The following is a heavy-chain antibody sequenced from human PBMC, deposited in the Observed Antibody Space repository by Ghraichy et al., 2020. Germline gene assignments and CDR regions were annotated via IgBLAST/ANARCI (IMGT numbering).Heavy chain of an antibody. V-gene: IGHV4-59*01. Sequence: ETLSLTCTVSGGSISSYYWSWIRQPPGKGLEWIGYIYYSGSTNYNPSLKSRVTISVDTSKNQFSLKLSSVTAADTAVYYCARAPITYYYDSSGYYVCVTFDYWGQGTMVTVSS. CDR1: GGSISSYY. CDR2: IYYSGST. CDR3: ARAPITYYYDSSGYYVCVTFDY. D-gene: IGHD3-22*01. J-gene: IGHJ4*02.